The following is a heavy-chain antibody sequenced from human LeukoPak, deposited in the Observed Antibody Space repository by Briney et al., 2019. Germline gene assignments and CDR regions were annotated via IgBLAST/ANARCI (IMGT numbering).Heavy chain of an antibody. D-gene: IGHD2-15*01. CDR3: ARVFVVVEPTGDYYYYGMDV. CDR1: GYTFTSYG. Sequence: ASVKVSCKASGYTFTSYGISWVRQAPGQGLEWMGRINPNSGGTNYAQKFQGRVTMTRETSISTAYMELSGLRSDDTAVYYCARVFVVVEPTGDYYYYGMDVWGQGTTVTVSS. J-gene: IGHJ6*02. CDR2: INPNSGGT. V-gene: IGHV1-2*06.